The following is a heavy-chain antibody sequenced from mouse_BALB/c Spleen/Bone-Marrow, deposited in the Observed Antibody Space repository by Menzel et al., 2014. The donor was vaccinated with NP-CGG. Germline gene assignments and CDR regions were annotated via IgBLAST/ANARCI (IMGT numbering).Heavy chain of an antibody. CDR3: ARDRGVQGYAMDY. CDR1: GFTFSDFY. Sequence: EVQGVESGGGLVKPGGSLKLSCAASGFTFSDFYMYWVRQTPEKRLEWVATISYGGSYIYYPDSVKGRSTISRDDAKNNLYLQMSSLKSEDTAMYYCARDRGVQGYAMDYWGQGTSVTVSS. V-gene: IGHV5-4*02. D-gene: IGHD2-14*01. J-gene: IGHJ4*01. CDR2: ISYGGSYI.